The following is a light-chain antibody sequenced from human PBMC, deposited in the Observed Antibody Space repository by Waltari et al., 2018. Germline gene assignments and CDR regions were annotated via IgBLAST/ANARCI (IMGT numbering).Light chain of an antibody. V-gene: IGKV3-20*01. CDR2: GAS. J-gene: IGKJ2*01. CDR1: QSVSSSY. Sequence: EIVLTQSPGTLSLSPGERATLSCRASQSVSSSYLAWYQQKPGQAPRLPIYGASSRATGIPDRFSGSGSGTDFTLTISRLEPEDFAVYYCQQYGSSLMYTFGQGTKLEIK. CDR3: QQYGSSLMYT.